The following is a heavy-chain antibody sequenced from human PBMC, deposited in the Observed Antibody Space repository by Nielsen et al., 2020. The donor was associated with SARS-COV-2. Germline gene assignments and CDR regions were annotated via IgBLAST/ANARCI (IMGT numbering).Heavy chain of an antibody. V-gene: IGHV4-34*01. D-gene: IGHD5-24*01. CDR2: INHSGST. Sequence: SETLSLTCAVYGGSFSGYYWSWIRQPPGKGLEWIGEINHSGSTNYNPSLKSRVTISVDTSKNQFSLKLSSVTAADTAVYYCARGPRWLQLMGGGYYFDYWGQGTLVTVSS. CDR3: ARGPRWLQLMGGGYYFDY. J-gene: IGHJ4*02. CDR1: GGSFSGYY.